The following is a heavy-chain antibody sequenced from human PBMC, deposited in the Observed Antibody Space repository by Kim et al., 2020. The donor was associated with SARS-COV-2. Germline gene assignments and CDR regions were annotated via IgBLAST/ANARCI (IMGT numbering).Heavy chain of an antibody. CDR2: ISYDGSIK. J-gene: IGHJ1*01. D-gene: IGHD4-17*01. CDR1: GFPFSSYG. Sequence: GGSLRLSCAASGFPFSSYGMHWVRQAPDKGVEWVAVISYDGSIKYYSDSVKGRFTISRDNSKSTLYLQMNSMRPGDTAVYYCAGVDYGDLGPMVYWGQGTLVTVSS. CDR3: AGVDYGDLGPMVY. V-gene: IGHV3-30*03.